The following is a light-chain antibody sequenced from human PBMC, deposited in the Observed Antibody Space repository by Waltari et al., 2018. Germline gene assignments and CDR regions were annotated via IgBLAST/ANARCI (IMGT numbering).Light chain of an antibody. J-gene: IGLJ2*01. CDR3: QSYVSTHVV. Sequence: QSVLTQPPSVSAAPGQRVTLSCTGSTSTPGAGHDVHWYQFRPGAAPKLLIYGNNNRPSGVSDRFSGSKSGTSASLVVTGLQAGDEAVYYCQSYVSTHVVFGGGTQLTVL. CDR2: GNN. V-gene: IGLV1-40*01. CDR1: TSTPGAGHD.